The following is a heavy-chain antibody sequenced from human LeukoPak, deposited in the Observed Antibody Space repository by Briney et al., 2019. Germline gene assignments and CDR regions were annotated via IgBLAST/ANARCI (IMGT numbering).Heavy chain of an antibody. CDR3: ARGQYDYVWGSYSIGYFDY. CDR1: GGSFSGYY. CDR2: INHSGST. Sequence: SETLSLTCAVYGGSFSGYYWSWIRQPPGKGLEWIGEINHSGSTNYNPSLKSRVTISVDTSKNRFSLKLSSVTAADTAVYYCARGQYDYVWGSYSIGYFDYWGQGTLVTVSS. J-gene: IGHJ4*02. V-gene: IGHV4-34*01. D-gene: IGHD3-16*01.